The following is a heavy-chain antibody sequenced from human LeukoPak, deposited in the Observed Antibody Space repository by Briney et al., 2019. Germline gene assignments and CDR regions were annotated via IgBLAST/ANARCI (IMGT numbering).Heavy chain of an antibody. Sequence: SETLSLTCTVSGDSISSHFWSWIRQAPGKQLEYIGYISYRGTTNYNPSLKSRVTMSVGTSNNQFSLRLTSVTAADTAVYYCARLSKDIVEVAAAVSYYFDYWGQGALVTVSS. CDR1: GDSISSHF. D-gene: IGHD2-2*01. V-gene: IGHV4-59*08. CDR2: ISYRGTT. J-gene: IGHJ4*02. CDR3: ARLSKDIVEVAAAVSYYFDY.